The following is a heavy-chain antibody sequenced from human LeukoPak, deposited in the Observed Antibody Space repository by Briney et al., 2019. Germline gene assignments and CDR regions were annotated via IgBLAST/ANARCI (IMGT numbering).Heavy chain of an antibody. CDR1: GDSISSGSFY. CDR2: VSSSGRT. D-gene: IGHD6-6*01. J-gene: IGHJ6*03. V-gene: IGHV4-61*10. Sequence: PSETLSLTCTVSGDSISSGSFYWSWIRQAAGKGLEWIGRVSSSGRTTYNPSLKSRVTISVDTSKNQFSLRLSSVTAADTAVYYCARDWGVSARPGYMDVWGKGTTVTVSS. CDR3: ARDWGVSARPGYMDV.